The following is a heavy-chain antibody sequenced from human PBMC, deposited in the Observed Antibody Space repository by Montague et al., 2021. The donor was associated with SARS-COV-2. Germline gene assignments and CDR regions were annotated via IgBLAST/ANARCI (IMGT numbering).Heavy chain of an antibody. Sequence: SETRSLTCTVSGDSISNYYWSWIRQPPGKGLEWIGYIYYSGSTNYNPSLKSRVTISVDTSKNQFSLKLSSVTAADTAVYYCAREKVYCSSTSCYESWFDPWGQGTLVTVSS. J-gene: IGHJ5*02. CDR1: GDSISNYY. V-gene: IGHV4-59*01. D-gene: IGHD2-2*01. CDR3: AREKVYCSSTSCYESWFDP. CDR2: IYYSGST.